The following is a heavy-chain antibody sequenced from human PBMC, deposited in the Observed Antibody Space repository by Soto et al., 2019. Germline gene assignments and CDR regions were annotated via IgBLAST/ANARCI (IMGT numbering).Heavy chain of an antibody. Sequence: GGSLRLSCTASGFTFGDYAMSWFRQAPGKGLEWVGFIRSKAYGGTTEYAASVKGRFTISRDDSKSIAYLQMNSLKTEDTAVYYCTRVMRYCSSTSCPEIWGQGTMVTVSS. J-gene: IGHJ3*02. D-gene: IGHD2-2*01. CDR2: IRSKAYGGTT. V-gene: IGHV3-49*03. CDR3: TRVMRYCSSTSCPEI. CDR1: GFTFGDYA.